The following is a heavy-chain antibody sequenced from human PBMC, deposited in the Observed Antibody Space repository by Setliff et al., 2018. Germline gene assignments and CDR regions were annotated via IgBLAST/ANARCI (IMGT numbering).Heavy chain of an antibody. CDR1: GGSFSDYY. V-gene: IGHV4-34*01. J-gene: IGHJ4*02. Sequence: PSETLSLTCGASGGSFSDYYWSWIRQTPGKGLEWIGRIYHGGDTYYNASLKSRLTISVDTSKNQFSLKLRSVTAADTAVYYCARTGTYRYFDYWGQGALVTVSS. CDR2: IYHGGDT. CDR3: ARTGTYRYFDY. D-gene: IGHD1-1*01.